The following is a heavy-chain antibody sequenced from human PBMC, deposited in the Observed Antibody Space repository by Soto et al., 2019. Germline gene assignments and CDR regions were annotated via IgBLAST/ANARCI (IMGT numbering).Heavy chain of an antibody. V-gene: IGHV1-2*02. CDR2: IKPRSGET. CDR1: GYTFNDYF. J-gene: IGHJ4*02. D-gene: IGHD1-1*01. Sequence: QVHLVQSGDEVGEPGASVKVSCKASGYTFNDYFMHWVRQAPGQGLEWMGWIKPRSGETKYEQKFPGMDTLTRDMSISTGYMWVTLVTSDDTAVYFCAAETGADTFDYWGQGTLVIVS. CDR3: AAETGADTFDY.